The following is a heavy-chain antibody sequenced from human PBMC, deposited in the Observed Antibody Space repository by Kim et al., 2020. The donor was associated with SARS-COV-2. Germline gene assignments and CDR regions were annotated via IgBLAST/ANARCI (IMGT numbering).Heavy chain of an antibody. J-gene: IGHJ3*02. D-gene: IGHD3-10*01. CDR1: GGSISSYY. Sequence: SETLSLTCTVSGGSISSYYWSWIRQPPGKGLEWIGYIYYSGSTNYNPSLKSRVTISVDTSKNQFSLKLSSVTAADTAVYYCARDHLWFGERGDAFDIWGQGTMVTVSS. V-gene: IGHV4-59*01. CDR2: IYYSGST. CDR3: ARDHLWFGERGDAFDI.